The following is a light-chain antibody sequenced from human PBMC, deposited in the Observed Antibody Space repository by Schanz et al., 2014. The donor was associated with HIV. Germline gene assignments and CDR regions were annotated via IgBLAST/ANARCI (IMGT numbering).Light chain of an antibody. CDR1: QSVSSSY. CDR3: QQYGSSPWT. Sequence: EIVLTQSPGTLSLSPGERATLSCRASQSVSSSYLAWYQQKVGQAPRLLIYGASSRATGISDRFSGSGSGTDFTLTISRVEPEDYAVYYCQQYGSSPWTFGQGTRVDVK. CDR2: GAS. V-gene: IGKV3-20*01. J-gene: IGKJ1*01.